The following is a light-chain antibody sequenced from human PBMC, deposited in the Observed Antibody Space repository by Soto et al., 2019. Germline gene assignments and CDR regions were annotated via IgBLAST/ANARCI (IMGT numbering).Light chain of an antibody. J-gene: IGLJ2*01. CDR2: DVS. CDR3: SSYTSSSTLVV. Sequence: QSALTQPASVSGSPGQSITISCTGTSSDVGGYNYVSWYQQHPGKAPKLMIYDVSNRPSGVSNHFSGSKSGNTASLTISGLQAEDEAEYYCSSYTSSSTLVVFGGETKLNVL. CDR1: SSDVGGYNY. V-gene: IGLV2-14*01.